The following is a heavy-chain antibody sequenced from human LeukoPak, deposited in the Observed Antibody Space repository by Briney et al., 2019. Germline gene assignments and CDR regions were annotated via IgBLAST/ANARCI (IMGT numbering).Heavy chain of an antibody. D-gene: IGHD2-21*01. CDR3: ARITFVVEGYGMDV. CDR1: GGSISSYY. CDR2: IYYSGST. Sequence: ETLSLTCTVSGGSISSYYWSWIRQPPGKGLEWIGYIYYSGSTNYNPSLKSRVTISVDTSKNQFSLSLSSVTAADTAVYYCARITFVVEGYGMDVWGQGTTVTVSS. J-gene: IGHJ6*02. V-gene: IGHV4-59*08.